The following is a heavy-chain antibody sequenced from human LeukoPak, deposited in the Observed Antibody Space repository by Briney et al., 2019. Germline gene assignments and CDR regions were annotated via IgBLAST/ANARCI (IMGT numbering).Heavy chain of an antibody. D-gene: IGHD3-3*01. V-gene: IGHV1-3*01. CDR1: GYTFTSYA. Sequence: ASVKVSCKASGYTFTSYAMHWVRQAPGQRREWMGWINAGNGNTKYSQKFQGRVTITRDTSASTAYMELSSLRSEDTAVYYCAREYYDFWSERDGTFDYWGQGTLGTVSS. J-gene: IGHJ4*02. CDR3: AREYYDFWSERDGTFDY. CDR2: INAGNGNT.